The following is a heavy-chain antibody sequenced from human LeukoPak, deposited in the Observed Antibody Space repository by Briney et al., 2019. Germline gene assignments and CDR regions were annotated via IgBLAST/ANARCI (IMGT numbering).Heavy chain of an antibody. CDR3: AKGDSLRSYRNFDY. Sequence: GGSLRLSCAASGFTFNTYSMNWVRQAPGKGLEWVSYISSSSNYIYYADSVKGRFTISRDNAKNSLYLQMNSLRAEDTAVYYCAKGDSLRSYRNFDYWGQGTLVTVSS. CDR1: GFTFNTYS. D-gene: IGHD2-21*02. J-gene: IGHJ4*02. CDR2: ISSSSNYI. V-gene: IGHV3-21*04.